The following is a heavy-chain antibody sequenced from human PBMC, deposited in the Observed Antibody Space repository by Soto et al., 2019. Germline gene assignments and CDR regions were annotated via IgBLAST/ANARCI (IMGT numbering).Heavy chain of an antibody. CDR1: GGSISTGGYS. D-gene: IGHD5-18*01. Sequence: SETLSLTCAVSGGSISTGGYSWSWIGQPPEKGLHWIGYIYLSASTYYNPSLNSRVAISVDRSTNQSSLTLTSVTAADTSVYYCGRTYMMGYHLGDWGHGTTVAVSS. CDR3: GRTYMMGYHLGD. V-gene: IGHV4-30-2*01. J-gene: IGHJ6*01. CDR2: IYLSAST.